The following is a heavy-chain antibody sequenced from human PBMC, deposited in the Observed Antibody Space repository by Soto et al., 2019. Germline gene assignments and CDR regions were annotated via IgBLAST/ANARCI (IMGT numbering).Heavy chain of an antibody. V-gene: IGHV3-21*01. CDR3: ARDLHYDSSGFGY. CDR1: GFTFSDYS. Sequence: GGSLRLSCAASGFTFSDYSMNWVRQAPGKGLEWVSSISSSSVYIYYADSLKGRFTISRNNAKNSLYLQMNSLRAEDTAVYYCARDLHYDSSGFGYWGQGTLVTSPQ. CDR2: ISSSSVYI. D-gene: IGHD3-22*01. J-gene: IGHJ4*02.